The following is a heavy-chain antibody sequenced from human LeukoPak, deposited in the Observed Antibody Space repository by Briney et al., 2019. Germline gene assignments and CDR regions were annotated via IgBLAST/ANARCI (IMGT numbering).Heavy chain of an antibody. CDR2: IYYSGST. D-gene: IGHD3-22*01. Sequence: SETLSLTYTVSGGSISSSSYYWGWIRQPPGKGLEWIGSIYYSGSTYYNPSLKSRVTISVDTSKNQFSLKLSSVTAADTAVYYCARGNYYDSSGYYPAYYYYYYMDVWGKGTTVTISS. J-gene: IGHJ6*03. CDR3: ARGNYYDSSGYYPAYYYYYYMDV. V-gene: IGHV4-39*07. CDR1: GGSISSSSYY.